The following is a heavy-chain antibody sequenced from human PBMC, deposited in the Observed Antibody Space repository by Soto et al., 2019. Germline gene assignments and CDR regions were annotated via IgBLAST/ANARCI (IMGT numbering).Heavy chain of an antibody. D-gene: IGHD3-10*01. V-gene: IGHV3-7*01. CDR2: IKEDGSEA. Sequence: GGSLRLSCAASGFVFRVYWMSWVRQAPGKGLEWVANIKEDGSEANYVDSVKGRFAVSRDKDTNSLYLQLKSLTPEDTAVYYYGRSRRQWFEGTLCYYVDLWGQGTLVTVSS. CDR1: GFVFRVYW. CDR3: GRSRRQWFEGTLCYYVDL. J-gene: IGHJ4*02.